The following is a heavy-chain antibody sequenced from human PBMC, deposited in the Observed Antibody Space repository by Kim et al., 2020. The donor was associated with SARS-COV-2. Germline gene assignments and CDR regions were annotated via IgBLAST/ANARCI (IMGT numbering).Heavy chain of an antibody. Sequence: SETLSLTCTVSGGSINNYFWTWIRQPPGRGREWIGYIYFSGSTNYNPSLKSRVTISVDTSKNQFSLKLSSVTAADTAVYYCARGTYGNYYGSDYWGQGTLVTVSS. D-gene: IGHD3-10*01. CDR3: ARGTYGNYYGSDY. CDR1: GGSINNYF. CDR2: IYFSGST. J-gene: IGHJ4*02. V-gene: IGHV4-59*01.